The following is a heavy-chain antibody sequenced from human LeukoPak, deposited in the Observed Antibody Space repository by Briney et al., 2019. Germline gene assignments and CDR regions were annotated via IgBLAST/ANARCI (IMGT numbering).Heavy chain of an antibody. CDR3: ARDALYCSSTSCLPDY. CDR2: ISSSSSYI. J-gene: IGHJ4*02. CDR1: GFTFSSYS. Sequence: GGSLRLSCAASGFTFSSYSMNWVRQAPGKGLEWVSSISSSSSYIYYADSVKGRFTISRDNAKNSLYLRMNSLRAEDTAVYYCARDALYCSSTSCLPDYWGQGTLVTVSS. D-gene: IGHD2-2*01. V-gene: IGHV3-21*01.